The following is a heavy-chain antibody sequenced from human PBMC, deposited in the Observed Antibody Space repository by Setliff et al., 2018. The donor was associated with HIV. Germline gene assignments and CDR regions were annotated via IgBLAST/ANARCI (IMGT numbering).Heavy chain of an antibody. V-gene: IGHV4-38-2*02. D-gene: IGHD3-9*01. CDR3: ARDQPQDYDSLTGYYTGRYFDY. CDR2: IYHSGRT. Sequence: PSETLSLTCTVSGYSISSGYYWGWIRQPPGKGLEWIGSIYHSGRTYYNPSLKSRVTISVDTSKNQFSLKLTSVTAADTAVYYCARDQPQDYDSLTGYYTGRYFDYWGRGTLVTVSS. J-gene: IGHJ4*02. CDR1: GYSISSGYY.